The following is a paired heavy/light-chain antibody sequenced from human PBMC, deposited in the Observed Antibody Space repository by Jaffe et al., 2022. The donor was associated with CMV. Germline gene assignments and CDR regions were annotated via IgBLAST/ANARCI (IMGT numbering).Heavy chain of an antibody. D-gene: IGHD2-8*01. J-gene: IGHJ4*02. CDR2: ISGSGGST. V-gene: IGHV3-23*01. CDR1: GFTFSSYA. Sequence: EVQLLESGGGLVQPGGSLRLSCAASGFTFSSYAMSWVRQAPGKGLEWVSAISGSGGSTYYADSVKGRFTISRDNSKNTLYLQMNSLRAEDTAVYYCAKTSSGKGYCTNGVCYKAYWGQGTLVTVSS. CDR3: AKTSSGKGYCTNGVCYKAY.
Light chain of an antibody. V-gene: IGKV1-33*01. CDR2: DAS. J-gene: IGKJ4*01. Sequence: DIQMTQSPSSLSASVGDRVTITCQASQDISNYLNWYQQKPGKAPKLLIYDASNLETGVPSRFSGSGSGTDFTFTISSLQPEDIATYYCQQYDNLPPAFGGGTKVEIK. CDR1: QDISNY. CDR3: QQYDNLPPA.